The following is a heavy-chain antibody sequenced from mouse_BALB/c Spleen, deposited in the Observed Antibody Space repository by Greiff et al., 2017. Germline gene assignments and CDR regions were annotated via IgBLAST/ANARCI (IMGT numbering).Heavy chain of an antibody. J-gene: IGHJ2*01. V-gene: IGHV5-17*02. CDR1: GFTFSSFG. CDR2: ISSGSSTI. D-gene: IGHD2-14*01. CDR3: ARSRYDGRGQLDY. Sequence: EVQLVESGGGLVQPGGSRKLSCAASGFTFSSFGMHWVRQAPEKGLEWVAYISSGSSTIYYADTVKGRFTISRDNPKNTLFLQMTSLRSEDTAMYYCARSRYDGRGQLDYWGQGTTLTVSS.